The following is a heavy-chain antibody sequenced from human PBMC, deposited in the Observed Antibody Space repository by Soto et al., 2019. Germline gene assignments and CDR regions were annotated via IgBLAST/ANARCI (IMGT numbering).Heavy chain of an antibody. D-gene: IGHD6-19*01. J-gene: IGHJ4*02. CDR1: GFTFSSYG. CDR2: IWYDGSNK. CDR3: ARYSSGRLFDY. V-gene: IGHV3-33*01. Sequence: QVQLVESGGGVVQPGRSLRLSCAASGFTFSSYGMHWVRQAPGKGLEWVAVIWYDGSNKYYADSVKGRFTISRDNSKNTLYLQMNSLRAEDTAVYYCARYSSGRLFDYWGQGTLVTVSS.